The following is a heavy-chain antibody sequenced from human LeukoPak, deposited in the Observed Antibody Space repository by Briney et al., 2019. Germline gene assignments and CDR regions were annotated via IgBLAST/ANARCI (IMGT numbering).Heavy chain of an antibody. V-gene: IGHV1-18*01. Sequence: ASVKVSXKASGYTFASYGITWVRHAPGQGLEWMGWISADNSDKKYAQKLQGRVTMTTDTSTTTAYMELRSLTSDDTAVYYCARDRGSYFNYWGQGTLVTVSS. D-gene: IGHD1-26*01. CDR3: ARDRGSYFNY. CDR2: ISADNSDK. CDR1: GYTFASYG. J-gene: IGHJ4*02.